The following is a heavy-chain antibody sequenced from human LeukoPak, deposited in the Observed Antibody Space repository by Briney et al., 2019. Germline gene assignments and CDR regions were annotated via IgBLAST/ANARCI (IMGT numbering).Heavy chain of an antibody. J-gene: IGHJ5*02. V-gene: IGHV3-30*18. CDR1: GFTFSTYG. CDR3: AKADCSTTSCYFDP. D-gene: IGHD2-2*01. Sequence: GGSLRLSCAASGFTFSTYGMHWVRQAPGKGLEWVAVMSFDGSDKYYADSVKGRFTISRDNSKNTLYLQMNSLRAEDTAVYYCAKADCSTTSCYFDPWGQGTLVTVSS. CDR2: MSFDGSDK.